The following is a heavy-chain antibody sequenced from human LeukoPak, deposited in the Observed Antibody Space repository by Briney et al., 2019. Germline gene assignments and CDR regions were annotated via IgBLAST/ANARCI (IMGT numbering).Heavy chain of an antibody. D-gene: IGHD3-16*01. CDR1: GFPFRSHS. Sequence: GSLRLSCATSGFPFRSHSMNWVRQAPGKGLEWVSCIDARGTYTYYAAAVRGRFTISRDNTHSSLFLQMNSLRAEDTAMYYCAPYAGLDSWGQGTLVTVSS. V-gene: IGHV3-21*01. CDR3: APYAGLDS. CDR2: IDARGTYT. J-gene: IGHJ4*02.